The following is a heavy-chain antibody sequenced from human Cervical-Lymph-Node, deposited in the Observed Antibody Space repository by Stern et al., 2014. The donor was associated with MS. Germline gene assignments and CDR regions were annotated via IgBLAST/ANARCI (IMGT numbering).Heavy chain of an antibody. CDR3: ARDNDYENSYAMDV. CDR2: IIPMFGTA. J-gene: IGHJ6*02. Sequence: QVQLVQSGAEVKEPGSSVKVSCKASGGTFNSHGFSWVRQAPGQGLEWLGGIIPMFGTANYAQKFQGRVTLTADESTSTAYMELSSLTSEDTAVYFCARDNDYENSYAMDVWGQGTMVSVFS. D-gene: IGHD4-17*01. CDR1: GGTFNSHG. V-gene: IGHV1-69*01.